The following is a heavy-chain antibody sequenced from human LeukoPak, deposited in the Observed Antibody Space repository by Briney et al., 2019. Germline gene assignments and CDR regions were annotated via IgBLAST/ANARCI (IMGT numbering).Heavy chain of an antibody. J-gene: IGHJ4*02. CDR1: GGSISSGGYY. V-gene: IGHV4-30-2*01. Sequence: PSETLSLTCTVSGGSISSGGYYWSWIRQPPGKGLEWIGYIYHSGSTYYNPSLKSRVTISVDRSKNQFSLKLSSVTAADTAVYYCASRQQLVESIDYWGQGTLVTVSS. CDR3: ASRQQLVESIDY. D-gene: IGHD6-13*01. CDR2: IYHSGST.